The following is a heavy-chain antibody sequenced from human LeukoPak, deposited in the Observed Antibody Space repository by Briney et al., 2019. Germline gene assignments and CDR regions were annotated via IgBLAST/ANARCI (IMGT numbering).Heavy chain of an antibody. CDR1: GFTFSSCA. CDR2: ISGSGGTT. Sequence: PGGSLRLSCAASGFTFSSCAMSWVRQAPGKGLEWVSAISGSGGTTYFADFVKGRFTISRHNSKNTLYLQMNSLRAEDTAVYYCASERRYDFWSGYGYWGQGIQVTVSS. D-gene: IGHD3-3*01. V-gene: IGHV3-23*01. J-gene: IGHJ4*02. CDR3: ASERRYDFWSGYGY.